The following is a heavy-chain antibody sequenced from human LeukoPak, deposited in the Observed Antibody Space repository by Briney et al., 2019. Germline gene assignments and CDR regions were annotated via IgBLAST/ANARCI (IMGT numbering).Heavy chain of an antibody. CDR2: IYYSGST. CDR1: DGSISSSSYY. CDR3: ACRDARDTNAFDI. Sequence: PSETLSLTCTVSDGSISSSSYYWGWIRQPPGKGLEWIGSIYYSGSTYYNPSLKSRVTISLDTSKNQFSLKLSSVTAADTAIYYCACRDARDTNAFDIWGQGTMVTVSS. J-gene: IGHJ3*02. V-gene: IGHV4-39*07. D-gene: IGHD5-24*01.